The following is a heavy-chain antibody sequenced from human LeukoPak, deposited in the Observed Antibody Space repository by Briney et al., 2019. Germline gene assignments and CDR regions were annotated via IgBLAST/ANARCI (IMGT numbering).Heavy chain of an antibody. CDR2: INRSSGST. V-gene: IGHV1-46*01. Sequence: ASVKVSCKASVFTFTSYYMHWVRQAPGQGLEWMGIINRSSGSTTYAQKFQGRVTMTRDTSTSTVYMELGSLRSEDTAVYFCARDREYNWNYGYFEYWGQGTLVTVSS. D-gene: IGHD1-7*01. CDR3: ARDREYNWNYGYFEY. CDR1: VFTFTSYY. J-gene: IGHJ4*02.